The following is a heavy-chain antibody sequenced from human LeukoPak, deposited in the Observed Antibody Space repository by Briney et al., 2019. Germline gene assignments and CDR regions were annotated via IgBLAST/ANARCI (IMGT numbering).Heavy chain of an antibody. CDR1: GFTFDDYT. J-gene: IGHJ2*01. CDR2: ISWNSGSI. CDR3: AKDNGYCSSTSCPTRPYWHFDL. V-gene: IGHV3-9*01. D-gene: IGHD2-2*03. Sequence: GGSLRLSCAASGFTFDDYTMHWVRQAPGKGLEWVSGISWNSGSIGYADSVKGRFTISRDNAKNSLYLQMNSLRAEDTALYYCAKDNGYCSSTSCPTRPYWHFDLWGRGTLVTVSS.